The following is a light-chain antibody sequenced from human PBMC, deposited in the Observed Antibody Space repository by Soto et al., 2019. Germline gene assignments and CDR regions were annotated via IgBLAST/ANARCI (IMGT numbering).Light chain of an antibody. CDR1: QSVSSN. CDR3: QQYNNWPPT. J-gene: IGKJ1*01. Sequence: EIVMTQSPATLSVSPGERANLSCRASQSVSSNLAWHQQKPGQAPRLLIYGASTRATGIPARFSGSGSGTKFTLTIISLQSEDFAAYYCQQYNNWPPTFGQGTKVDIK. V-gene: IGKV3-15*01. CDR2: GAS.